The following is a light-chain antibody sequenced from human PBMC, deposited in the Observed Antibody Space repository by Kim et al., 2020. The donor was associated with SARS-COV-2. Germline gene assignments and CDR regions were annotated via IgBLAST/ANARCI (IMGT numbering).Light chain of an antibody. CDR1: YGSVSTRFN. Sequence: GGIVTLTWGLSYGSVSTRFNRSWYQQTPGQAPRTLIYSTNTRSSGVPELFSGSILGNKAALAITGAQAEDESEYYCVLYMGSGIWVFGGGTQLTV. V-gene: IGLV8-61*01. CDR3: VLYMGSGIWV. CDR2: STN. J-gene: IGLJ3*02.